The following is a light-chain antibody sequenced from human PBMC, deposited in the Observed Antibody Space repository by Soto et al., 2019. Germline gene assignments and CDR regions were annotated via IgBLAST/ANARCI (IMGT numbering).Light chain of an antibody. Sequence: EIVMNKSPATLSVSTGERATLSCRASQSVSSNLAWYQQKPGQAPRLLIYGASTRATGIPARFSGSGSGTEFTLTISSLQSEDFAVYYCQQYNNWPRTFGQGTKVDI. CDR2: GAS. J-gene: IGKJ1*01. CDR3: QQYNNWPRT. V-gene: IGKV3-15*01. CDR1: QSVSSN.